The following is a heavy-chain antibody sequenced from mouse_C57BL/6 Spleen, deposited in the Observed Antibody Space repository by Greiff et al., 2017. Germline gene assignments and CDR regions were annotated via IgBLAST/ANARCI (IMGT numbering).Heavy chain of an antibody. CDR2: ISSGGSYT. Sequence: EVKVVESGGDLVKPGGSLKLSCAASGFTFSSYGMSWVRQTPDKRLEWVATISSGGSYTYYPDNVKGRFTISRDTAKNTLYLQMRSLKSEDTAIYFCARKCDYGSCYYAMGCWGPGASVT. J-gene: IGHJ4*01. CDR1: GFTFSSYG. D-gene: IGHD1-1*01. V-gene: IGHV5-6*01. CDR3: ARKCDYGSCYYAMGC.